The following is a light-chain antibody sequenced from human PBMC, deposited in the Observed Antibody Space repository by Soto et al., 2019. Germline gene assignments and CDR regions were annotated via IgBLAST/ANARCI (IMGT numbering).Light chain of an antibody. CDR3: QQYLLTPWT. CDR1: QSVLYSSNSKTY. V-gene: IGKV4-1*01. J-gene: IGKJ1*01. CDR2: WAS. Sequence: DIVMTQSPDSVAVSLGERATINCKSSQSVLYSSNSKTYFAWYQQRPGQLPRLLIHWASTRESGVPDRFNGSGSGTDFTLTISSLQAEDVAIYYCQQYLLTPWTFGQGTKVEIK.